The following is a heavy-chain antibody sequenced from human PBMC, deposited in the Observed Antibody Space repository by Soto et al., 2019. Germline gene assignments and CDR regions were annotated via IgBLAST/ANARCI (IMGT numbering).Heavy chain of an antibody. CDR1: GYTFTSYY. J-gene: IGHJ4*02. CDR3: ARSYYGSGSYYNPPFDY. CDR2: INPSGGST. D-gene: IGHD3-10*01. Sequence: ASVKVSCKASGYTFTSYYMHWVRQAPGQGLEWMGIINPSGGSTSYAQKFQGRVTMTRDTSTSTVYMELSSLRSEDTAVYYCARSYYGSGSYYNPPFDYWGQGTLVTVSS. V-gene: IGHV1-46*01.